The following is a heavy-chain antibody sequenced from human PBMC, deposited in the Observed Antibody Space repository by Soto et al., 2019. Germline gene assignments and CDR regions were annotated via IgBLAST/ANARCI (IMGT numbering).Heavy chain of an antibody. Sequence: ASVKVSCKASGYTFTSYAMHWVRQAPGQRLEWMGWINAGNGNTKYSQKFQGRVTITRDTSASTAYMELSSLRSEDTALYYCARAPLEYYGGWGRGTRIGVWGQGST. J-gene: IGHJ6*01. V-gene: IGHV1-3*01. CDR1: GYTFTSYA. CDR2: INAGNGNT. D-gene: IGHD3-10*01. CDR3: ARAPLEYYGGWGRGTRIGV.